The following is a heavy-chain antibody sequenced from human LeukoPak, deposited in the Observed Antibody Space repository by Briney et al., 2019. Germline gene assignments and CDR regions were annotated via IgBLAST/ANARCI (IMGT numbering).Heavy chain of an antibody. CDR1: GFTFSSYG. V-gene: IGHV3-30*03. Sequence: GGSLRLSCAASGFTFSSYGMHWVRQAPGKGLEWVAVISYDGSNKYYADSVKGRFTISRDNSKNMLYLQMNSLRAEDTAVYYCATYYYGSGSYYIHYYGMDVWGKGTTVTVSS. CDR3: ATYYYGSGSYYIHYYGMDV. D-gene: IGHD3-10*01. J-gene: IGHJ6*04. CDR2: ISYDGSNK.